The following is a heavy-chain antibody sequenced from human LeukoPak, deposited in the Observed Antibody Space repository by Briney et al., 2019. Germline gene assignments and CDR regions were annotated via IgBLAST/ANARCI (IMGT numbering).Heavy chain of an antibody. CDR2: IYSDGTT. CDR3: ARNFPTVVTSFDY. J-gene: IGHJ4*02. D-gene: IGHD4-23*01. CDR1: GFTVITNY. Sequence: GGSLRLSCATSGFTVITNYMSRVRQAPGKGLEWVSVIYSDGTTYYADSVKGRFTISRDNSKNTLYLQRNSLRAEDTAVYYCARNFPTVVTSFDYWGQGTLVTVSA. V-gene: IGHV3-66*01.